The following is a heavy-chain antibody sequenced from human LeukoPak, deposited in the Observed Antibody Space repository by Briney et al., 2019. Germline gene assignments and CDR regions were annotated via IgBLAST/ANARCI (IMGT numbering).Heavy chain of an antibody. V-gene: IGHV4-31*03. CDR2: IYYSGST. CDR3: ARDVTHYSSSWYYYYGMDV. Sequence: PSETLSLTCTVSGGSISSGGYYWSWIRQHPGKGLEWIGYIYYSGSTYYNPSLKSRVTISVDTSKNQFSLKLSSVTAADTAVYYCARDVTHYSSSWYYYYGMDVWGQGTTVTVSS. J-gene: IGHJ6*02. D-gene: IGHD6-13*01. CDR1: GGSISSGGYY.